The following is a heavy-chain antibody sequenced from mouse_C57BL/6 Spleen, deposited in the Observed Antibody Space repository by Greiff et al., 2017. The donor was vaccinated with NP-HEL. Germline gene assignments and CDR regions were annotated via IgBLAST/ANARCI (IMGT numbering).Heavy chain of an antibody. CDR1: GYTFTGYW. CDR2: ILPGSGST. Sequence: VQLQQSGAELMKPFPPVNLSCNSTGYTFTGYWIEWVKQRPGHGLEWIGEILPGSGSTNYNEKFKGKATFTADTSSNTAYMQLSSLTTEDSAIYYCARPYYYGDYYAMDYWGQGTSVTVSS. CDR3: ARPYYYGDYYAMDY. V-gene: IGHV1-9*01. D-gene: IGHD1-1*01. J-gene: IGHJ4*01.